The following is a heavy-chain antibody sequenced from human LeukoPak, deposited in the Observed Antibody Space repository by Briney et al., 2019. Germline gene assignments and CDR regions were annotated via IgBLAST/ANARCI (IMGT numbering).Heavy chain of an antibody. V-gene: IGHV1-46*01. D-gene: IGHD2-8*01. CDR1: GYTFTSYY. CDR2: INPSGGST. Sequence: ASVKVSCKASGYTFTSYYMHWVRQAPGQGLEWMGIINPSGGSTSYAQKLQGRVTMTRDTSTSTVYMELSSLRSEDTAVYYCARRYCTNGVCYVNAFDIWGQGTMVTVSS. CDR3: ARRYCTNGVCYVNAFDI. J-gene: IGHJ3*02.